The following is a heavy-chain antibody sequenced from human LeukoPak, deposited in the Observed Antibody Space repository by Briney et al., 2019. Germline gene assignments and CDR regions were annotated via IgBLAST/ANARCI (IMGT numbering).Heavy chain of an antibody. V-gene: IGHV1-18*01. CDR2: ISAYNGNT. D-gene: IGHD5-24*01. J-gene: IGHJ6*03. CDR3: ARDPMGYYYYYTDV. CDR1: GYTFTSYG. Sequence: GASVKVSCKASGYTFTSYGISWVRQAPGQGLEWMGWISAYNGNTNYAQKLQGRVTMTTDTSTSTAYMELRSLRSDDTAVYYCARDPMGYYYYYTDVWGKGTTVTVSS.